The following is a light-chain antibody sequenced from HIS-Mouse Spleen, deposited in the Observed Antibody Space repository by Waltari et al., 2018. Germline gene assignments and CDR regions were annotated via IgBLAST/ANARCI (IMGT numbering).Light chain of an antibody. CDR2: EDS. Sequence: SYGLPHPPPVPVPPGQTAGTTATGEPFPKKNPFGTQQKSGQAPVLVIYEDSKRPSGIPERFSGSSSGTMATLTISGAQVEDEADYYCYSTDSSGNHRVFGGGTKLTVL. CDR1: PFPKKN. V-gene: IGLV3-10*01. J-gene: IGLJ2*01. CDR3: YSTDSSGNHRV.